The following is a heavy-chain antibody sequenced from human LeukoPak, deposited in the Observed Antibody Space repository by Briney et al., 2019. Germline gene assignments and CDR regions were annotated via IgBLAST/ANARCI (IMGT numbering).Heavy chain of an antibody. Sequence: ASVKVSCKASGYTFTSYGISWVRQAPGQGLEWMGWISAYNGNTSYAQKLQGRVTMTTDTSTSTAYMELRSLRSDDTAVYYCARDLVVVPAAILYWFDPWGKGTTVTVSS. J-gene: IGHJ6*04. CDR2: ISAYNGNT. D-gene: IGHD2-2*02. V-gene: IGHV1-18*01. CDR1: GYTFTSYG. CDR3: ARDLVVVPAAILYWFDP.